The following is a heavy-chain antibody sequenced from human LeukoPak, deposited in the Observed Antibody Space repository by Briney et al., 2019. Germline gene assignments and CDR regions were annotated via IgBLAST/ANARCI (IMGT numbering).Heavy chain of an antibody. CDR2: MHYDGSNK. D-gene: IGHD3-22*01. Sequence: GGSLRLSCATAGFTFRNYGMHWVRQAPGKGLEWVAFMHYDGSNKDYVDSVKGRFTISRDKSKNTLYLQMNSLRAEDTAVYYCAKDMVVVISGIFDYWGQGTLVTVSS. J-gene: IGHJ4*02. CDR3: AKDMVVVISGIFDY. V-gene: IGHV3-30*02. CDR1: GFTFRNYG.